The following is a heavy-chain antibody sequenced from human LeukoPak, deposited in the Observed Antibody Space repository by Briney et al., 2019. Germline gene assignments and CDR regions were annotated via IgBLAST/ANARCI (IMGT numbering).Heavy chain of an antibody. V-gene: IGHV1-8*02. CDR1: GYTFTGYY. CDR2: INPNSGNT. J-gene: IGHJ3*02. D-gene: IGHD3-22*01. CDR3: ARGLEYYYDSSGFSDI. Sequence: ASVKVSCKASGYTFTGYYMHWVRQAPGQGLEWMGWINPNSGNTGYAQKFQGRVTMTRNTSISTAYMELSSLRSEDTAVYYCARGLEYYYDSSGFSDIWGQGTMVTVSS.